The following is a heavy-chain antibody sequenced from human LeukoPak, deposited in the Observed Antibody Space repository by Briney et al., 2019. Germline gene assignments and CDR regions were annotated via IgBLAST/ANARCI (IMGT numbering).Heavy chain of an antibody. CDR3: AREGYYDSSGYYYGY. J-gene: IGHJ4*02. V-gene: IGHV3-7*01. CDR2: IKQDGSEK. Sequence: PGGSLRLSCAASGFTFSSYWMSWVRQAPGKGLEWVANIKQDGSEKYYVDSVKGRFTISRDNAKNSLYLQMNSLRAKDTAVYYCAREGYYDSSGYYYGYWGQGTLVTVSS. D-gene: IGHD3-22*01. CDR1: GFTFSSYW.